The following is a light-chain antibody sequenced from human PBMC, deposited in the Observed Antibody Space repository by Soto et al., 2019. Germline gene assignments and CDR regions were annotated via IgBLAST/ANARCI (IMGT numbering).Light chain of an antibody. J-gene: IGKJ4*01. V-gene: IGKV1-5*03. CDR2: RAS. CDR3: QQYNSYPLT. Sequence: DIQMTQSPSTLPASVGDRVTITCRASQSISSWLAWYQQKPGKAPKLLIYRASSLESGVPSRFSGSGSGTEFTLTISSLQPDDFASYYCQQYNSYPLTFGGGTKVEIK. CDR1: QSISSW.